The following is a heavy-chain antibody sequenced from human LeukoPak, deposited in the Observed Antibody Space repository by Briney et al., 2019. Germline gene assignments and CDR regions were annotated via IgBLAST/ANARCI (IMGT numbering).Heavy chain of an antibody. CDR3: ARDLGFGSGSFDY. Sequence: SQTLSLTCTVSGGSISSGGYYWSWIRQHPGKGLEWIGFIYYRGSTYYNPSLKSRVTMSVDTSKNQFSLKLSSVTAADTAVYYCARDLGFGSGSFDYWGQGTLVTVSS. V-gene: IGHV4-31*03. D-gene: IGHD6-19*01. J-gene: IGHJ4*02. CDR2: IYYRGST. CDR1: GGSISSGGYY.